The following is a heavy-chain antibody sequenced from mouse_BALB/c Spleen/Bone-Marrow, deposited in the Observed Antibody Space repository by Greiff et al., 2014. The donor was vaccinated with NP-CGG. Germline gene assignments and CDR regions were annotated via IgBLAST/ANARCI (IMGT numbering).Heavy chain of an antibody. CDR3: ARGNGYHFDY. J-gene: IGHJ2*01. V-gene: IGHV3-8*02. D-gene: IGHD1-2*01. CDR2: ISYSGNA. Sequence: VLLKESGPSLVKPSQTLSLTCSVTGDSITSSYWNWIRKSPGNKLEYMGYISYSGNAYHNPSLKSRISLTRDTSKNQYYLQLNSVTTEDTATYFCARGNGYHFDYWGQGTTLTVSS. CDR1: GDSITSSY.